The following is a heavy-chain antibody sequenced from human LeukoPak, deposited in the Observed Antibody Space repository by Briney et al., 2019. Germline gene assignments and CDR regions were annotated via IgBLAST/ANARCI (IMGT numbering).Heavy chain of an antibody. Sequence: SETLSLTCTVSGGSISSYYWSWIRQPPGKGLEWIGYIYYSGSTNYNPSLKSRVTISVVTSKNQFSLKLSSVTAADTAVYYCARVSSSWSDAFDIWGQGTMVTVSS. CDR3: ARVSSSWSDAFDI. V-gene: IGHV4-59*01. CDR1: GGSISSYY. J-gene: IGHJ3*02. CDR2: IYYSGST. D-gene: IGHD6-13*01.